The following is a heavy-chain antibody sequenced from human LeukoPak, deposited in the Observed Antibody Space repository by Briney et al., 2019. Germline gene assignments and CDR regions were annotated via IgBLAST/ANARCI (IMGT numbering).Heavy chain of an antibody. J-gene: IGHJ4*02. CDR2: IYYSGST. CDR1: GGSISRSRDY. V-gene: IGHV4-39*07. D-gene: IGHD3-10*01. CDR3: ARDLGMVRGSSPY. Sequence: SETLSLTCTVSGGSISRSRDYWGWIRQPPGKGLEWIGSIYYSGSTYYNPSLKSRVTISVDTSKNQFSLKLSSVTAADTAVYYCARDLGMVRGSSPYWGQGTLVTVSS.